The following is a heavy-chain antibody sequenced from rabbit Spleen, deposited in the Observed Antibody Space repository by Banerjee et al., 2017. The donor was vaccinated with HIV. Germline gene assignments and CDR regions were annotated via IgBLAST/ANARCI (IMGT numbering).Heavy chain of an antibody. CDR1: GIDFSSYG. CDR3: ARGFPSSSGYYLNL. D-gene: IGHD1-1*01. V-gene: IGHV1S47*01. Sequence: EQLVESGGGLVQPGESLKLSCKVSGIDFSSYGISWVRQAPGKGPEWIAYIYPGFGLKKYANSVKGRFTISSDNAQNTVFLQMTSLTASDTATYFCARGFPSSSGYYLNLWGPGTLVTVS. CDR2: IYPGFGLK. J-gene: IGHJ4*01.